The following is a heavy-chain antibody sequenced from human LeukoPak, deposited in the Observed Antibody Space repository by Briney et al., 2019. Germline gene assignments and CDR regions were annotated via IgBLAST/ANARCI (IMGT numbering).Heavy chain of an antibody. Sequence: GGSLRLCCAASGFSVSTNYMSWVRQAPGKGLEWVSVIYSGGSTYYADSVKGRFTISRDNSKNTLYLQMNSLRAEDTAVYYCARAGQLWLDYWGQGTLVTVSS. CDR1: GFSVSTNY. V-gene: IGHV3-66*01. CDR2: IYSGGST. CDR3: ARAGQLWLDY. J-gene: IGHJ4*02. D-gene: IGHD5-18*01.